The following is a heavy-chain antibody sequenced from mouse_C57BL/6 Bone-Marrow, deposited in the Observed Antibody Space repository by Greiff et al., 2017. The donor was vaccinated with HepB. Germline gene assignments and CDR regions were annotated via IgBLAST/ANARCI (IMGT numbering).Heavy chain of an antibody. D-gene: IGHD1-1*01. Sequence: QVQLQQPGTELVKPGASVKLSCKASGYTFTSYWMHWVKQRPGQGLEWIGNINPSNGGTNYNEKFKSKATLTVDKSSSTAYMQLSSLTSEDSAVYYCAREGITTVVATDYFDYWGQGTTLTVSS. CDR2: INPSNGGT. V-gene: IGHV1-53*01. CDR1: GYTFTSYW. CDR3: AREGITTVVATDYFDY. J-gene: IGHJ2*01.